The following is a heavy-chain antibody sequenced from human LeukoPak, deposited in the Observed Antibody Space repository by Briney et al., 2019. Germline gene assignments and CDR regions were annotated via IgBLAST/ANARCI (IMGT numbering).Heavy chain of an antibody. CDR1: GGSISSYY. CDR2: IYTSGST. D-gene: IGHD3-22*01. J-gene: IGHJ4*02. V-gene: IGHV4-4*07. Sequence: SETLSLTCTVSGGSISSYYWSWIRQPAGKGLEWIGRIYTSGSTNYNPSLKSRVTMSVDTSKNQFSLKLSSVTAADTAVYYCAREKREITMIVVVTYCFDYWGQGTLVTVSS. CDR3: AREKREITMIVVVTYCFDY.